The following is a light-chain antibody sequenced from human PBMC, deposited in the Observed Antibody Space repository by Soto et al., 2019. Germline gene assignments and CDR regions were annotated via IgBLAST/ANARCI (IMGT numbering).Light chain of an antibody. V-gene: IGLV1-51*01. CDR3: ATWDTRLSAVV. CDR1: YSNVGNNF. J-gene: IGLJ2*01. CDR2: DNS. Sequence: QSVLTQPPSMSAAPGQKVTISCSGSYSNVGNNFVSWYQQFPGTAPKLLIFDNSQRPSGIPDRFFGSKSGSSATLGITGPQTGDEAVYYCATWDTRLSAVVFGGGIQLTVL.